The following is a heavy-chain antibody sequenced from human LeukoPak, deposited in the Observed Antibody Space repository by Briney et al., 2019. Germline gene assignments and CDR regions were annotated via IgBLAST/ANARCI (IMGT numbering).Heavy chain of an antibody. V-gene: IGHV4-39*01. CDR1: GASAKNKFYF. CDR3: ARHTPSSTRIRFDP. CDR2: VYYSGST. D-gene: IGHD5/OR15-5a*01. Sequence: SETLSLTCTVSGASAKNKFYFWGWIRPPPGKDLEWIGSVYYSGSTYYNPSLRSRATISIDTSPSQISLKLTSVTAADTAIYYCARHTPSSTRIRFDPWGQGILVTVSS. J-gene: IGHJ5*02.